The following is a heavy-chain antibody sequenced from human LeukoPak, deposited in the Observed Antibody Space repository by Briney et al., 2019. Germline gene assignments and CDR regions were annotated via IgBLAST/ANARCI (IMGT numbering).Heavy chain of an antibody. D-gene: IGHD6-13*01. V-gene: IGHV3-53*01. Sequence: GGSLRLSCKASGFTVSNNYVNWVRQAPGKGLEWVALIYSGGTTNYADSVKGRFTISRDNSKNTLYLQMTNVRVEDTAVYYCARDPPGIAASVSGGWGQGTLVTVSS. CDR2: IYSGGTT. CDR3: ARDPPGIAASVSGG. CDR1: GFTVSNNY. J-gene: IGHJ4*02.